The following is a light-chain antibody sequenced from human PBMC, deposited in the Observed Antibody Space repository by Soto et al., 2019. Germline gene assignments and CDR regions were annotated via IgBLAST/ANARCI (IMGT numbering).Light chain of an antibody. Sequence: EIVMTQSPATLSVSPGERVTLSCRASQSVSDNFAWYQQKPGQAPRLLIYGASTRATTIPARFSGSGSGTEFTLTISSLQSEDVAVYYCQQSNNWPYTFGQGTKLDIK. CDR3: QQSNNWPYT. V-gene: IGKV3-15*01. CDR2: GAS. J-gene: IGKJ2*01. CDR1: QSVSDN.